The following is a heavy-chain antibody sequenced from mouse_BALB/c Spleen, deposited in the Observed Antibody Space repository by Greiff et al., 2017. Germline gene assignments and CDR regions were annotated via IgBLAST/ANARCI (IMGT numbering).Heavy chain of an antibody. CDR3: ARDDHYYGPYAMDY. CDR1: GFTFSSYG. J-gene: IGHJ4*01. V-gene: IGHV5-6-3*01. Sequence: EVKVVESGGGLVQPGGSLKLSCAASGFTFSSYGMSWVRQTPDKRLELVATINSNGGSTYYPDSVKGRFTISRDNAKNTLYLQMSSLKSEDTAMYYCARDDHYYGPYAMDYWGQGTSVTVSS. D-gene: IGHD1-2*01. CDR2: INSNGGST.